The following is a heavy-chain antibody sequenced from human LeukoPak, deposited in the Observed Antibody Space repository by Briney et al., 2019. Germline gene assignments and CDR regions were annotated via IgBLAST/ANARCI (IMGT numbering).Heavy chain of an antibody. J-gene: IGHJ5*02. CDR3: ARDRYCSSTTCPPFFWFDP. CDR2: IYTSGST. Sequence: SETLSLTCTVSGGSISSYYWSWIRQPAGKGLEWIGRIYTSGSTNYNPSLKSRVTMSVDTSKNQFSLKLSSVTAADTAVYYCARDRYCSSTTCPPFFWFDPWGQGTLVTVSS. D-gene: IGHD2-2*01. V-gene: IGHV4-4*07. CDR1: GGSISSYY.